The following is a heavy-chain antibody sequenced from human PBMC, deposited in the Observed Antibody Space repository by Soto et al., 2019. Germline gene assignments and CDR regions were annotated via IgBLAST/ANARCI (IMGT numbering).Heavy chain of an antibody. V-gene: IGHV3-64*01. CDR2: ISSHGDST. CDR3: ARRDGYNSDY. J-gene: IGHJ4*02. D-gene: IGHD5-12*01. Sequence: GGSLRLSCAASGFTFSNYAMHWVRQAPGKGLEYVSAISSHGDSTYYANSVKGRFTISRDNSKNTLYLQMGSLRTEDMAVYYCARRDGYNSDYWGQRTLVTVSS. CDR1: GFTFSNYA.